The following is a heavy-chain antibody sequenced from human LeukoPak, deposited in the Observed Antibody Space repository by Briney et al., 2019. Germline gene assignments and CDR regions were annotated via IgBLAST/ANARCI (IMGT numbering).Heavy chain of an antibody. CDR3: AKTTTGYSSGRYPGWPVDY. D-gene: IGHD6-19*01. CDR1: GFTFISYA. V-gene: IGHV3-23*01. Sequence: GGSLRLSCAASGFTFISYAMYWVRQAPGKGLEWVSGIFGSGGSTHYADSVKGRFTISRYNSKNTVYLQMNSLRAEDTAVYYCAKTTTGYSSGRYPGWPVDYWGQGTLVTVSS. J-gene: IGHJ4*02. CDR2: IFGSGGST.